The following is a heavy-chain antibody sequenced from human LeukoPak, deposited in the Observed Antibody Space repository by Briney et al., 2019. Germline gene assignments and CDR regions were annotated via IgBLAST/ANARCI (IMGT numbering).Heavy chain of an antibody. CDR1: GFTFSSYA. D-gene: IGHD6-19*01. CDR2: ISVSGGST. CDR3: AKVYSSGWYGVAAASVSDY. V-gene: IGHV3-23*01. J-gene: IGHJ4*02. Sequence: GGSLRLSCAASGFTFSSYAMGWVRQAPGKGREGVAAISVSGGSTYYADSVKGRFTISRDNSKNTLYLQMNSLRAEDTAVYYCAKVYSSGWYGVAAASVSDYWGQGTLVTVSS.